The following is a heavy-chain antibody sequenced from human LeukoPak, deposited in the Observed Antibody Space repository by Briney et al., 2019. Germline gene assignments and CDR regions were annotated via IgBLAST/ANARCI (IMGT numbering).Heavy chain of an antibody. CDR3: ARGHILAADIFDY. D-gene: IGHD6-13*01. CDR2: IGTAGDT. CDR1: GFTFSSYD. J-gene: IGHJ4*02. Sequence: GGSLRLSCAASGFTFSSYDMPWVRQATGKGLEWVSAIGTAGDTYYPGSVKGRFTISRENAKNSLYLQMNSLRAGDTAVYYCARGHILAADIFDYWGQGTLVTVSS. V-gene: IGHV3-13*01.